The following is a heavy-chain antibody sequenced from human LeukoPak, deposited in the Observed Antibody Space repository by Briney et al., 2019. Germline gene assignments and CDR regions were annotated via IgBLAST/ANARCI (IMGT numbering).Heavy chain of an antibody. CDR3: ARGLSRCSSGNCYEPDWLDS. CDR2: MDPNRGNT. CDR1: GYTFTSYD. D-gene: IGHD2-2*01. J-gene: IGHJ5*01. V-gene: IGHV1-8*02. Sequence: ASVKVSCKASGYTFTSYDINWVRQAPGQGLEWMGWMDPNRGNTGYAHKFQGRVTMARSTSVSTAYMELSSLTSEDTAVYYCARGLSRCSSGNCYEPDWLDSWGQGTLVTVSS.